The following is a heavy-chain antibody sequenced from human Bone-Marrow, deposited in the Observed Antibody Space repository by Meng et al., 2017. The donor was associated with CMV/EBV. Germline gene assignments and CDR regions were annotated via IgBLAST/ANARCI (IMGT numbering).Heavy chain of an antibody. CDR2: IIPILGIA. CDR3: ARDGNPRYYDILTGYYGPQTE. V-gene: IGHV1-69*04. CDR1: GGTFSSYT. Sequence: SVKVSCKASGGTFSSYTISWVRQAPGQGLEWMGRIIPILGIANYAQKFQGRVTITADKSTSTAYMELSSLRSEDRAVYYCARDGNPRYYDILTGYYGPQTEWGQGTLVTVSS. J-gene: IGHJ4*02. D-gene: IGHD3-9*01.